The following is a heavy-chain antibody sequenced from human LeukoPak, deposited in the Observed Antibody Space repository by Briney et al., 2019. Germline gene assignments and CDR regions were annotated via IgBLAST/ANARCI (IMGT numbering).Heavy chain of an antibody. CDR3: ARDRDYSTTGYSSSFDY. D-gene: IGHD6-13*01. J-gene: IGHJ4*02. CDR2: ISSSSYI. CDR1: GFTFSSYS. Sequence: PGGSLRLSCAASGFTFSSYSMNWVRQAPGKGLEWVSSISSSSYIYYADSVKGRFTISRDNAKNSLYLQMNSLRAEDTAVYYCARDRDYSTTGYSSSFDYWGQGTLVTVSS. V-gene: IGHV3-21*01.